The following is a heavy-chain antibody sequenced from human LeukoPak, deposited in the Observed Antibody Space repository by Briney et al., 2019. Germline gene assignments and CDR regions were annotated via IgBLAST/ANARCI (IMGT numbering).Heavy chain of an antibody. J-gene: IGHJ4*02. CDR1: GGSISSSSYY. CDR3: ARAPVTAMVTGPYYFDY. Sequence: SETLSLTCTVSGGSISSSSYYWGWIRQPPGKGLEWIGSIYYSGSTYYNPSLKSRVTISVDTSKNQFSLKLSSVTAADTAVYYCARAPVTAMVTGPYYFDYWGQGTLVTVSS. V-gene: IGHV4-39*07. D-gene: IGHD5-18*01. CDR2: IYYSGST.